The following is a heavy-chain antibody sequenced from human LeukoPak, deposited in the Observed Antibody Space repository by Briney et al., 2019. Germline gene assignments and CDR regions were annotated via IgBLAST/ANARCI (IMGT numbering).Heavy chain of an antibody. D-gene: IGHD2-15*01. J-gene: IGHJ4*02. V-gene: IGHV4-4*07. Sequence: NSSETLSLTCTVSGVSISSYYWSWIRQPAGKGLEWIGRIYTSGSTNYNPSLQSRVTMSVDTSKNQFSLKLSSVTAADTAVYYCAREVNCSGGSCADYWGQGTLVTVSS. CDR1: GVSISSYY. CDR3: AREVNCSGGSCADY. CDR2: IYTSGST.